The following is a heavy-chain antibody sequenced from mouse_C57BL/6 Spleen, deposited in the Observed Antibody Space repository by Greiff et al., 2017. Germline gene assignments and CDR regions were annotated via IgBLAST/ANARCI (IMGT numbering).Heavy chain of an antibody. V-gene: IGHV1-18*01. D-gene: IGHD3-2*02. Sequence: VQLQQSGPELVKPGASVKIPCKASGYTFTDYNMDWVKQSHGKSLEWIGDINPNNGGTIYNQKFKGKATLTVDKSSSTAYMELRSLTSEDTAVYYCARPQTAQATLYAMDYWGQGTSVTVSS. CDR2: INPNNGGT. J-gene: IGHJ4*01. CDR3: ARPQTAQATLYAMDY. CDR1: GYTFTDYN.